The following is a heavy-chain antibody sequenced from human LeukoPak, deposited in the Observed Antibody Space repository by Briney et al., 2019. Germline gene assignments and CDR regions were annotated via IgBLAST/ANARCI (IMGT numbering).Heavy chain of an antibody. CDR1: GFTFSDYA. D-gene: IGHD1-14*01. CDR2: ISGDGGRT. V-gene: IGHV3-23*01. Sequence: GGSLRLSCAASGFTFSDYAMNWVRQAPGKGLEWVSDISGDGGRTFYADSVKGRFTISRDNAKNSLYLQMNSLRAEDTAIYYCAKEEILPGARSYFDYWGQGSLVTVSS. CDR3: AKEEILPGARSYFDY. J-gene: IGHJ4*02.